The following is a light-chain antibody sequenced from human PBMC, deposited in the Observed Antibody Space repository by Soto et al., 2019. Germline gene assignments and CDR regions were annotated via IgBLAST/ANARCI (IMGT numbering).Light chain of an antibody. CDR2: DVN. V-gene: IGLV2-14*03. J-gene: IGLJ1*01. CDR1: SSDVGRYNY. Sequence: QSALTQPASVSGSPGQSITISCTGTSSDVGRYNYVSWYQQHPGKAPKLMIYDVNTRPSGVSNRFSGSKSGNTASLTISGLQAEDEADYYCSSFTASTTKVFGPGTKVTVL. CDR3: SSFTASTTKV.